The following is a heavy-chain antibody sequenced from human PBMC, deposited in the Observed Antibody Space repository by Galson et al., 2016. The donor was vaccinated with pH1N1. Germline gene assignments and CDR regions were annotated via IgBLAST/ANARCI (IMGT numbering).Heavy chain of an antibody. CDR3: ARFAYGDYTTYFDH. V-gene: IGHV2-70*20. CDR1: GFSLSTSGMC. Sequence: PALVKPTQTLTLTCTFSGFSLSTSGMCVSWVRQPPGKALEWLALIDWGDEKYYSTSLKTRLTISKDTSKNQVVLTMTNMDPVDTATYYCARFAYGDYTTYFDHWGQRTLVTVST. CDR2: IDWGDEK. J-gene: IGHJ4*02. D-gene: IGHD4-17*01.